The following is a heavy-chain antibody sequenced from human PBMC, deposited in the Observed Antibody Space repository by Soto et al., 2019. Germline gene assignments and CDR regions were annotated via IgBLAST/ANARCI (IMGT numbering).Heavy chain of an antibody. D-gene: IGHD2-21*02. Sequence: SETLSLTCAVSGGSISSGGYAWAWIRQPPGKGLEWVGYIYQSGSTYYSPSLKSRVTIAADRSKNQFSLNLASVTAADTAVYYCARSYSGGDAYFDYWGQGTVVTVSS. J-gene: IGHJ4*02. V-gene: IGHV4-30-2*01. CDR3: ARSYSGGDAYFDY. CDR1: GGSISSGGYA. CDR2: IYQSGST.